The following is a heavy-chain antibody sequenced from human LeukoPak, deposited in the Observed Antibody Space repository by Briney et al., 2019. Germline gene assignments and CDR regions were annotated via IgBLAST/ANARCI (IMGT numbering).Heavy chain of an antibody. CDR1: GCGFISSR. D-gene: IGHD3-22*01. J-gene: IGHJ4*02. Sequence: GESLQILSNSAGCGFISSRIDCVRQMPGKGLEWMGIIHPDDSDTRYSPSFQGQVTISVDKSISTAYLQWNSLRASDTAMHYCPLGYSQRDETLNDFFYGGQGTLGTVSS. V-gene: IGHV5-51*01. CDR3: PLGYSQRDETLNDFFY. CDR2: IHPDDSDT.